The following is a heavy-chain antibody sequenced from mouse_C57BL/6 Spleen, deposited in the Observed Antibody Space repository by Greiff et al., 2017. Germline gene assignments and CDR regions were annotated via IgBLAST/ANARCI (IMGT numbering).Heavy chain of an antibody. V-gene: IGHV1-42*01. J-gene: IGHJ1*03. Sequence: EVKLMESGPELVKPGASVKISCTASGYSFTGYYMNWVKQSPEKSLEWIGEINPSTGGTTYNQKFKAKATLTVDKSSSTAYMQLKSLTSEDSAVYYCARDDGYYVYFDVWGTGTTVTVSS. CDR3: ARDDGYYVYFDV. D-gene: IGHD2-3*01. CDR2: INPSTGGT. CDR1: GYSFTGYY.